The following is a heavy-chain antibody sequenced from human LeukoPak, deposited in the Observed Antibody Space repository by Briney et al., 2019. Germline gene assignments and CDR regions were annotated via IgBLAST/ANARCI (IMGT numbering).Heavy chain of an antibody. CDR3: ARARADLRNAFDI. J-gene: IGHJ3*02. CDR1: GGTFSGYY. D-gene: IGHD4-17*01. CDR2: INHSGGST. V-gene: IGHV4-34*01. Sequence: SETLSLTCAVYGGTFSGYYWSWIRQPPGKGLEWIGEINHSGGSTNYNPSLKSRVTISVDTSKNQFSLKLSSVTAADTAVYYCARARADLRNAFDIWGQGTMVSVSS.